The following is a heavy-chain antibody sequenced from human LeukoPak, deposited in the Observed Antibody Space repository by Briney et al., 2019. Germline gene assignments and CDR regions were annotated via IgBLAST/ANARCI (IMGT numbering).Heavy chain of an antibody. CDR2: IKQDGSEK. CDR3: ASIVVVPAAYDYYYYYMDV. V-gene: IGHV3-7*01. J-gene: IGHJ6*03. D-gene: IGHD2-2*01. CDR1: GFTFSSYW. Sequence: GGSLRLSCAASGFTFSSYWMSWVRQAPGKGLEWVANIKQDGSEKYYVDSVKGRFTISRDNAKNSLYLQMNSLRAEDTAVYYCASIVVVPAAYDYYYYYMDVWGKGTTVTVSS.